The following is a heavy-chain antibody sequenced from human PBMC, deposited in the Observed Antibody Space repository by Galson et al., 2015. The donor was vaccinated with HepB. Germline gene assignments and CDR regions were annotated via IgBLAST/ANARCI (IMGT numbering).Heavy chain of an antibody. V-gene: IGHV4-34*01. CDR2: MNQSGDP. J-gene: IGHJ6*03. CDR3: AIRSRPNYYDNRGHYQPYDYYYMDV. Sequence: WIGEMNQSGDPNYNPSLRSRVTISVDTSKEEFSLRLSSVTAADTAVYYCAIRSRPNYYDNRGHYQPYDYYYMDVWGKGTTVTVSS. D-gene: IGHD3-22*01.